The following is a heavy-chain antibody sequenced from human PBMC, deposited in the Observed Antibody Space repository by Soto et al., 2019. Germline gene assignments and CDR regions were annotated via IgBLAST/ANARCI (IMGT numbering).Heavy chain of an antibody. CDR3: ARDFCPVATCYDL. CDR1: GFTFSTYG. J-gene: IGHJ4*02. V-gene: IGHV3-33*01. Sequence: PGGSLRLSCAASGFTFSTYGMHWVRQAPGKGLEWVAGIDYNEINQYQIDPVKGRFTITRDESKNTLYMEMNSLRAEDTAVYYCARDFCPVATCYDLWGQGVLVTVSS. CDR2: IDYNEINQ. D-gene: IGHD3-3*01.